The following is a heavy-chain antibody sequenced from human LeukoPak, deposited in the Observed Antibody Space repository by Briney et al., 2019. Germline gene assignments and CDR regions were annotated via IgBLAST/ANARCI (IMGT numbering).Heavy chain of an antibody. V-gene: IGHV3-66*04. J-gene: IGHJ6*02. D-gene: IGHD2-2*02. CDR3: ARQKDIVVVPAAIPGMDV. Sequence: GGSLRLSCAASGFTVSSNYMSWVRQAPGKGLEWVSVIYSGGSTYYADSVKGRFTISRDNSKNTLYLQMNSLRAEDTAVYYCARQKDIVVVPAAIPGMDVWGQGTTVTVSS. CDR1: GFTVSSNY. CDR2: IYSGGST.